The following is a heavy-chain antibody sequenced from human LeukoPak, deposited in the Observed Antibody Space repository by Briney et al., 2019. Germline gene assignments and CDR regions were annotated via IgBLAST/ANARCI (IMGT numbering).Heavy chain of an antibody. CDR3: ARDKNVASIAARSYDY. Sequence: GASVPDSCRASGYTFTSYYMHWVRQAPGQGLEWMGIINPSGGSASYAEKFQGRVTMTRDTSTSTVYMELSSLRYEDTAVYYCARDKNVASIAARSYDYWGQGTLVTVSS. J-gene: IGHJ4*02. CDR2: INPSGGSA. D-gene: IGHD6-6*01. V-gene: IGHV1-46*01. CDR1: GYTFTSYY.